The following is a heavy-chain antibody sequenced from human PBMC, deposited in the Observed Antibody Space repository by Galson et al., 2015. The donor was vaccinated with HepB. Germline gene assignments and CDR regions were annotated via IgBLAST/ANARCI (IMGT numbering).Heavy chain of an antibody. Sequence: SVKVSCKASGYTFTNYGISWVRQAPGQGLEWMGWISVYNGNTNYAQKPQGRVTMTTDTSTTTAYMELRSLRSDDTAVYYCARDWYYYDSSGSLHVFDIWGQGTMVTVSS. CDR2: ISVYNGNT. V-gene: IGHV1-18*01. J-gene: IGHJ3*02. CDR3: ARDWYYYDSSGSLHVFDI. D-gene: IGHD3-22*01. CDR1: GYTFTNYG.